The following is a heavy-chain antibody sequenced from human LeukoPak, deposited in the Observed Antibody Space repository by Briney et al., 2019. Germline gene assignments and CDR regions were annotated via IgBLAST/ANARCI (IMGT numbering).Heavy chain of an antibody. J-gene: IGHJ3*02. CDR2: IYYSGST. V-gene: IGHV4-39*01. D-gene: IGHD3-3*01. CDR3: ARRADYYGFWSGYYNGLGAFDI. Sequence: SETLSLTCTVSGGSISSSSYYWGWIRQPPGKGLEWIGSIYYSGSTYYNPSLKSRVTISVDTSKNQFSLKLSSVTAADTAVYYCARRADYYGFWSGYYNGLGAFDIWGQGTMVTVSS. CDR1: GGSISSSSYY.